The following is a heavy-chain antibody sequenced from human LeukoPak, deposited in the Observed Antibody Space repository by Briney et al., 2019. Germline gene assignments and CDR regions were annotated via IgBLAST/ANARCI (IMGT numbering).Heavy chain of an antibody. CDR1: GFTFSSYA. CDR3: ARDLAWGAFDY. Sequence: PGGSLRLSCAASGFTFSSYAMHWVRQAPGKGLEWVAVISYDGSNKYYADSVKGRFTISRDNSKNTLSLQMNSLRVEDTATYYCARDLAWGAFDYWGQGTLVTVSS. D-gene: IGHD7-27*01. J-gene: IGHJ4*02. V-gene: IGHV3-30*04. CDR2: ISYDGSNK.